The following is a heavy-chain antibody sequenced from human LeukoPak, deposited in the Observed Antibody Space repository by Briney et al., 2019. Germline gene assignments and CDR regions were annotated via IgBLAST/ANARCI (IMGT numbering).Heavy chain of an antibody. D-gene: IGHD2-21*02. J-gene: IGHJ4*02. V-gene: IGHV3-48*04. CDR1: GFTFSSYS. CDR2: ISSSSSTI. CDR3: ARDDSGDPMRVTFDS. Sequence: GGSLRLSCAASGFTFSSYSMNWVRQAPGKGLEWVSYISSSSSTIYYADSVKGRFTISRDNAKNSLYLQMNSLRADDTAVYYCARDDSGDPMRVTFDSWGQGTLVTVSS.